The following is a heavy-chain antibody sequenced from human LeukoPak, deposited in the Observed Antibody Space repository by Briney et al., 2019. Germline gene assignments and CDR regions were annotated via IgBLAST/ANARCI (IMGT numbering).Heavy chain of an antibody. Sequence: GGSLRLSCAASGFTFSSYGMHWVRQAPGKGLEWVAVIWYGGSNKYYADSVKGRFTISRDNSKNTLYLQMNSLRAEDTAVYYCARDSNYYGMDVWGQGTTVTVSS. V-gene: IGHV3-33*01. CDR2: IWYGGSNK. CDR1: GFTFSSYG. J-gene: IGHJ6*02. CDR3: ARDSNYYGMDV.